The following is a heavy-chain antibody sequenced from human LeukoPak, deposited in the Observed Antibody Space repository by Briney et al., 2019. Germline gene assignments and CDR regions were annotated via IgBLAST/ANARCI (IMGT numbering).Heavy chain of an antibody. Sequence: GGSLRLSCAASGFTFSSYAMSWVRQAPGKGPEWVSAISGSGGSTYYADSVKGRFTISRDNSKNTLYLQMNSLRAEDTAVYYCAKDGPLEYSSGWYFDYWGQGTLVTVSS. CDR1: GFTFSSYA. CDR2: ISGSGGST. CDR3: AKDGPLEYSSGWYFDY. V-gene: IGHV3-23*01. J-gene: IGHJ4*02. D-gene: IGHD6-19*01.